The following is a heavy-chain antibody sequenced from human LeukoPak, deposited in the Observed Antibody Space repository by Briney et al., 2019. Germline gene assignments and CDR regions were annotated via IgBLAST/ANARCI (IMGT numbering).Heavy chain of an antibody. D-gene: IGHD6-19*01. V-gene: IGHV3-48*04. CDR2: ISFSVNTK. CDR1: GFTFSSYS. CDR3: ARGAYSSGWAYFDH. Sequence: GGSLRLSCAASGFTFSSYSMNWVRQAPGKGLEWVSHISFSVNTKYYGDSVKGRFTISRDNAKNSLYLHMDSLRAEDTAVYYCARGAYSSGWAYFDHWGQGTLVTVSS. J-gene: IGHJ4*02.